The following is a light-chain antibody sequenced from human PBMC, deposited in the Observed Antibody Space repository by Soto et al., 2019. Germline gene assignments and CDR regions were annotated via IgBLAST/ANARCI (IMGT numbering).Light chain of an antibody. CDR2: SNN. J-gene: IGLJ2*01. Sequence: QSALTQPPSASGTPGQRVTISCSGSSSNIGSHSVTWYQQLPGTAPKLLIYSNNQRPSGVPDRFSGSKSGTSASLAISGLQSEDEADYYCAAWDDSLNGLVLFGGGTKLTVL. V-gene: IGLV1-44*01. CDR1: SSNIGSHS. CDR3: AAWDDSLNGLVL.